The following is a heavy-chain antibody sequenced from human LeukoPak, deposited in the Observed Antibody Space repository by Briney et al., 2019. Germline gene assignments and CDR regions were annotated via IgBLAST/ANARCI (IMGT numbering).Heavy chain of an antibody. Sequence: ASVKVSCKASGYTFTSYAMNWVRQAPGQGLEWMGWINTNTGNPTYAQGFTGRFVFSLDTSVSTAYLQISSLKAEDTAVYYCARVPLRSGYSSGRHRLDYWGQGTLVTVSS. J-gene: IGHJ4*02. D-gene: IGHD6-19*01. V-gene: IGHV7-4-1*02. CDR3: ARVPLRSGYSSGRHRLDY. CDR2: INTNTGNP. CDR1: GYTFTSYA.